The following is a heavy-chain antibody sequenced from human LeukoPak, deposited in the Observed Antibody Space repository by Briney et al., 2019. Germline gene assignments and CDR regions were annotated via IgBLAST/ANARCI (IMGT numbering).Heavy chain of an antibody. V-gene: IGHV3-66*01. D-gene: IGHD5-24*01. Sequence: GGSLRLSCAASEFSVGGNYMTWVRQAPGKGLEWVSLIYSGGSTYYADSVKGRFTISRDNSKNTLYLQMNSLRAEDTAVYYCAREGVEMATIMPGYYMDVWGKGTTVTISS. CDR2: IYSGGST. J-gene: IGHJ6*03. CDR3: AREGVEMATIMPGYYMDV. CDR1: EFSVGGNY.